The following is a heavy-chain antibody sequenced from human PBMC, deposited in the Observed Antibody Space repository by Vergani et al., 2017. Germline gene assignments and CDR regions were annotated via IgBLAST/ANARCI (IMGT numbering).Heavy chain of an antibody. D-gene: IGHD3-16*02. CDR1: GGSISSGGYS. V-gene: IGHV3-53*01. Sequence: LQLQESGSGLVKPSQTLSLTCAVSGGSISSGGYSWSWIRQAPGKGLEWVSVIYSGGSTYYADSVKGRFTISRDNSKNTLYLQMNSLRAEDTAVYYCARDRYAHWGQGTLVTVSS. J-gene: IGHJ4*02. CDR3: ARDRYAH. CDR2: IYSGGST.